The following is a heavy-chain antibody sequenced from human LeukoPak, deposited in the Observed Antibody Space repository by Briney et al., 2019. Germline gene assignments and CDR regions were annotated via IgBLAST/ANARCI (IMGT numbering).Heavy chain of an antibody. V-gene: IGHV3-23*01. CDR1: RFTFSTYG. D-gene: IGHD3-22*01. CDR2: ISGSGNRA. J-gene: IGHJ4*02. Sequence: GGSLRLSCAASRFTFSTYGMYWVRQTPGKGLEWVSAISGSGNRAYHADSVKGRFTISRDNSKNMLYLQMNSLRAEDTALYYCAKDADISVELVVITSFDSWGQGTLVTVSS. CDR3: AKDADISVELVVITSFDS.